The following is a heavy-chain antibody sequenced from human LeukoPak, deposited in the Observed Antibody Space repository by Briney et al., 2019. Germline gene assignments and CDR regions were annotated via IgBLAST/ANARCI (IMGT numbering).Heavy chain of an antibody. CDR1: GFTFSSYS. J-gene: IGHJ3*02. Sequence: GGSLRLSCAASGFTFSSYSMNWVRQAPGKGLEWVSYISSSSSTIYYADSVKGRFTISRDNAKNSLYLQMNGLRAEDTAVYYCARVPSTILRASDIWGQGTMVTVSS. V-gene: IGHV3-48*01. D-gene: IGHD2-2*01. CDR2: ISSSSSTI. CDR3: ARVPSTILRASDI.